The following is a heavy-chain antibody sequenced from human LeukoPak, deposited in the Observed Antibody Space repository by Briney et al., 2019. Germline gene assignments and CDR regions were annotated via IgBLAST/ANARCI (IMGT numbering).Heavy chain of an antibody. J-gene: IGHJ5*02. V-gene: IGHV3-23*01. CDR1: GFTFSSYA. CDR3: AKGGSGWWGDNWFDP. D-gene: IGHD6-19*01. CDR2: ISGSGGST. Sequence: GGSLRLSCAASGFTFSSYAMSWVRQAPGKGLEWISAISGSGGSTHYADSVKGRFTISRDNSKNTLYLQMNSLRAEDTAVYYCAKGGSGWWGDNWFDPWGQGTLVTVSS.